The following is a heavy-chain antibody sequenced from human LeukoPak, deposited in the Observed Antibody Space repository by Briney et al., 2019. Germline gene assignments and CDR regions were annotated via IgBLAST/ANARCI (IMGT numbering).Heavy chain of an antibody. J-gene: IGHJ4*02. Sequence: SETLSLTCTVSGGSISSYYWSWIRQPPGKGLEWIGYTYYSGSANYNPSLKSRVTMSVDTSKNQFSLRLNSVTAADTAVYYCARGGSXDGYNRPLDYWGQGTLVTVSS. CDR1: GGSISSYY. V-gene: IGHV4-59*01. D-gene: IGHD5-24*01. CDR2: TYYSGSA. CDR3: ARGGSXDGYNRPLDY.